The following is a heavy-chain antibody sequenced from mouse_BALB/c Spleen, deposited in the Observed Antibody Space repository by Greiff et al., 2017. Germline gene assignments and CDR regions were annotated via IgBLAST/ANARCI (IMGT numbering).Heavy chain of an antibody. CDR2: ISSGGST. V-gene: IGHV5-6-5*01. Sequence: EVNVVESGGGLVKPGGSLKLSCAASGFTFSSYAMSWVRQTPEQRLEWVASISSGGSTYYPDSVKGRFTISRDNARNILYLQMSSLRSEDTAMYYCARGRGMDYWGQGTSVTVSS. J-gene: IGHJ4*01. CDR1: GFTFSSYA. CDR3: ARGRGMDY.